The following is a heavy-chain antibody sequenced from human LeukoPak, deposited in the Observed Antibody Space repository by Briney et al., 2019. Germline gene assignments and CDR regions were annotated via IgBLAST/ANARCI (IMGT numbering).Heavy chain of an antibody. CDR1: GGSISSYY. D-gene: IGHD3/OR15-3a*01. J-gene: IGHJ6*03. Sequence: PSETLSLTCTVSGGSISSYYWSWIRQPPGKGLEWIGYIYYSGSTNYKPSLKSRVTISVDTSKNQFSLKLSSVTAADTAVYYCARGGPGLGSYYYYYMDVWGKGTTVTISS. CDR2: IYYSGST. CDR3: ARGGPGLGSYYYYYMDV. V-gene: IGHV4-59*12.